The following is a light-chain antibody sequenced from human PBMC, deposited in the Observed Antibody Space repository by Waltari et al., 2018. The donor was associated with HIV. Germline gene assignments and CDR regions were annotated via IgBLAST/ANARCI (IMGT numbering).Light chain of an antibody. J-gene: IGKJ4*01. CDR3: QQRSNWRS. Sequence: EIVLTQSPATLSLSPGERATLSCRTSQSVSTYLAWYQQKPGQAPRPLIYDASSRTTGIPARFSGSGSGTDFTLTISSLEPKDFAGYYCQQRSNWRSFGGGTKVEIK. V-gene: IGKV3-11*01. CDR1: QSVSTY. CDR2: DAS.